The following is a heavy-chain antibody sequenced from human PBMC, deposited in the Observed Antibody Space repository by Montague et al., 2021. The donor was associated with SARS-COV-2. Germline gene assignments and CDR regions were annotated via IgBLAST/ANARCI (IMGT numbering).Heavy chain of an antibody. CDR2: LYTSGSI. CDR3: AREHGYSIGWRYYYGMDV. V-gene: IGHV4-4*07. J-gene: IGHJ6*02. CDR1: GGSISNYY. D-gene: IGHD6-19*01. Sequence: SETLSLTCTVSGGSISNYYWTWIRQPAGKGLEWIGRLYTSGSITYNPSLKSRVTMSVDTSKNQFSLNVTSVTAADTAIYYCAREHGYSIGWRYYYGMDVWGQGTTVTVS.